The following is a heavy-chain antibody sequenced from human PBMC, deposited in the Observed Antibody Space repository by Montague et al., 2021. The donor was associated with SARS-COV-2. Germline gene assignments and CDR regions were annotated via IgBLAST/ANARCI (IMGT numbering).Heavy chain of an antibody. CDR1: GGSVSSSPYY. CDR2: ISYSGRT. V-gene: IGHV4-39*01. D-gene: IGHD3-10*01. J-gene: IGHJ6*03. CDR3: ASSYYYGSGTYVYNYYMYV. Sequence: SETLSLTCTVSGGSVSSSPYYWGWIRQPPGRGLEWVGSISYSGRTYFSPSLKSRLTISVDSSENQFSLRLSSVTAADTAVYYCASSYYYGSGTYVYNYYMYVWGKGNTVTVSS.